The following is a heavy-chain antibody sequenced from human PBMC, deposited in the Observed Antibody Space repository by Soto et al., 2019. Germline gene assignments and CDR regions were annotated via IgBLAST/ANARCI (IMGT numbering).Heavy chain of an antibody. J-gene: IGHJ4*02. CDR3: SSYCSGGSCYLAFDY. CDR2: ISYDGSNK. CDR1: GFTFSSYA. V-gene: IGHV3-30-3*01. D-gene: IGHD2-15*01. Sequence: QVQLVESGGGVVQPGRSLRLSCAASGFTFSSYAMHWVHQAPGKGLEWVAVISYDGSNKYYADSVKGRFTISRDNSKNTMYLQMKSLRAEETAVYYCSSYCSGGSCYLAFDYWGQGTLVTVSS.